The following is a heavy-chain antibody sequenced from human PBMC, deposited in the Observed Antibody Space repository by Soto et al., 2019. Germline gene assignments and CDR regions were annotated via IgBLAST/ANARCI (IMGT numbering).Heavy chain of an antibody. CDR2: IWYDGSDK. CDR3: VGEKLVGAIEDDAFDI. CDR1: GFTFSDYG. Sequence: QVQLVESGGGVVQPGRSLRLSCIASGFTFSDYGMHWVRQAPGKGLEWVAIIWYDGSDKYYADSVKGRFTISRDNSKNTVNMQMNSLIAEDTAVYYCVGEKLVGAIEDDAFDIWGQGTMVTVSS. J-gene: IGHJ3*02. V-gene: IGHV3-33*01. D-gene: IGHD1-26*01.